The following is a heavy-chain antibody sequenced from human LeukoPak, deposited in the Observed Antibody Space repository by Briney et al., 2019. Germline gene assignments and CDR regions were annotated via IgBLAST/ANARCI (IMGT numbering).Heavy chain of an antibody. V-gene: IGHV1-18*01. CDR1: GYTFTSYG. CDR3: AREVLWFGGLFFDY. Sequence: VASVKVSCKASGYTFTSYGISWVRQAPGQGLEWMGWISAYNGNTNYAQKLQGRVTMTTDTSTSTAYMELRSLRSDDTAVYYCAREVLWFGGLFFDYWGQGTLVTVSS. CDR2: ISAYNGNT. D-gene: IGHD3-10*01. J-gene: IGHJ4*02.